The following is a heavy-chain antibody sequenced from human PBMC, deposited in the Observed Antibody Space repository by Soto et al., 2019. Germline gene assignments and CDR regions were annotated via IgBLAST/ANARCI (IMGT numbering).Heavy chain of an antibody. CDR1: GFTFSNAW. V-gene: IGHV3-15*01. CDR3: TTPDIVVVPAAIGEAFDI. Sequence: GGSLRLSCAASGFTFSNAWMSWVRQAPGKGLEWVGRIKSKTDGGTTDYAAPVKGRFTISRDDSKNTLYLQMNSLKTEDTAVYYCTTPDIVVVPAAIGEAFDIWGQGTMVTVSS. CDR2: IKSKTDGGTT. J-gene: IGHJ3*02. D-gene: IGHD2-2*02.